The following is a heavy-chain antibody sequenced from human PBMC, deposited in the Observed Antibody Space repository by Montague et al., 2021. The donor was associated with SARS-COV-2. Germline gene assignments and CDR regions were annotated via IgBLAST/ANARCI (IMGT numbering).Heavy chain of an antibody. D-gene: IGHD3-16*02. CDR1: GDSSSSTSYY. V-gene: IGHV4-39*01. J-gene: IGHJ4*02. Sequence: SETLSLTCTVSGDSSSSTSYYWGWIRQPPGKGSDWIGTIYNSGTTXYNPSLKSRVTMSVDTSKKQFSLRLTSVTAADTAVYYCARHRTYYDHVLGTHRYTPDHWGQGTLVTVSS. CDR2: IYNSGTT. CDR3: ARHRTYYDHVLGTHRYTPDH.